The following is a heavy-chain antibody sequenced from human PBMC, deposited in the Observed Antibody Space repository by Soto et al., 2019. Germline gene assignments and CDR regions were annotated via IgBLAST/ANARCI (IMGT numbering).Heavy chain of an antibody. V-gene: IGHV1-46*01. D-gene: IGHD3-22*01. CDR1: GYTFTRHW. CDR2: INPSDGNT. J-gene: IGHJ5*02. Sequence: QVLLVQSGAEVKKPGASVRISCKTSGYTFTRHWIHWVRQAPGQGLEWMGIINPSDGNTRYGQKFQGRVTITRDTSASTVYMELRSLRSEDTALYYCARDHSASSNGYSYWWFDPWGQGTLVAVSS. CDR3: ARDHSASSNGYSYWWFDP.